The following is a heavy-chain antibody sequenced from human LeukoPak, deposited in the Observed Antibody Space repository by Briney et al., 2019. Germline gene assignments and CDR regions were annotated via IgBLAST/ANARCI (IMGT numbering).Heavy chain of an antibody. Sequence: KPSETLSLTCGVYGGSFSGYYWSWIRQPPGKGLEWIGEINHSGSTNYNPSLKSRVTISVDTSKNLFSLKLDSVTAADTAVYYCAITGTYYYYMDVWGKGTTVTVSS. D-gene: IGHD1-20*01. CDR2: INHSGST. V-gene: IGHV4-34*01. J-gene: IGHJ6*03. CDR3: AITGTYYYYMDV. CDR1: GGSFSGYY.